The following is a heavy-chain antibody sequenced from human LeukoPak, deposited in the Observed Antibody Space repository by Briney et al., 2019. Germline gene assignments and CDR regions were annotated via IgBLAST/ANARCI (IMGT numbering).Heavy chain of an antibody. D-gene: IGHD2-8*01. Sequence: SETLSLTCAVYGGTFSCYYWNWIRQPPGKGLEWIGEINHGGSTNYNPSLKSRVTISVDTSKNQFSLKLSSVTAADTAVYYCARGKGLRYYYYYGMDVWGQGTTVTVSS. CDR3: ARGKGLRYYYYYGMDV. V-gene: IGHV4-34*01. CDR2: INHGGST. CDR1: GGTFSCYY. J-gene: IGHJ6*02.